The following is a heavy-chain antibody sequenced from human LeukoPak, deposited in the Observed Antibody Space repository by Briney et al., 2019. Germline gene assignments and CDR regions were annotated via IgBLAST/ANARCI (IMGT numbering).Heavy chain of an antibody. CDR3: ARGGIMIRGLHLPDY. V-gene: IGHV3-13*01. D-gene: IGHD3-10*01. CDR1: GFTFSSHD. J-gene: IGHJ4*02. Sequence: PGGSLRLSCAASGFTFSSHDMYWVRQATGKSLEWVSGVGVAGDTHYADSVKGRFTISRDNAKNSVYLQMNSLRAGDTAVYSCARGGIMIRGLHLPDYWGQGTLVTVSS. CDR2: VGVAGDT.